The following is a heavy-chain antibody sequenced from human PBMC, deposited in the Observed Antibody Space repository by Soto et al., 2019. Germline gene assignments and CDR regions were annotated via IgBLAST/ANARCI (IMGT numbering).Heavy chain of an antibody. V-gene: IGHV1-69*13. CDR2: IIPIFGTA. D-gene: IGHD3-10*01. CDR1: GGTFSSYA. Sequence: SVKVSCKASGGTFSSYAISWVRQAPGQGLEWMGGIIPIFGTANYAQKFQGRVTITADESTSTAYMELSSLRSEDTAVYYCARDWYYYGSGSYSHIGYPSVKYYYGMDVWGQGTTVTVSS. J-gene: IGHJ6*02. CDR3: ARDWYYYGSGSYSHIGYPSVKYYYGMDV.